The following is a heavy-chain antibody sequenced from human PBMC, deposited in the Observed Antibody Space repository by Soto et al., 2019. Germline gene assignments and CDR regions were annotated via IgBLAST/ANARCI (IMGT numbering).Heavy chain of an antibody. J-gene: IGHJ5*02. CDR3: AKEADTTGTTWFDP. Sequence: EVQLVESGGGLVQPGRSLRLSCAASGFTFDDYAMHWVRQAPGKGLEWVSGIRWNSGSIGYADSVKGRFTISRDNAKNSLYLQMNSLRAEDTALYYCAKEADTTGTTWFDPWGQGTLVTVSS. CDR1: GFTFDDYA. D-gene: IGHD4-17*01. V-gene: IGHV3-9*01. CDR2: IRWNSGSI.